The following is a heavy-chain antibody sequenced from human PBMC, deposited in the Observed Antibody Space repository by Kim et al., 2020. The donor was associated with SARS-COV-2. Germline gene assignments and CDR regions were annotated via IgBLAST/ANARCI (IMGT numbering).Heavy chain of an antibody. D-gene: IGHD5-12*01. CDR3: ERGLNRGRGYSGDGRGLGPDP. V-gene: IGHV4-34*01. CDR2: INNSGST. J-gene: IGHJ5*02. Sequence: SETLSLTCAVYGGSISGYYWSWIRQRQGTGLELVWEINNSGSTNSNQSLKSRVTISVDTSKHQFSLKLSSVTAADTAVYYCERGLNRGRGYSGDGRGLGPDPWGQRTLVTVSS. CDR1: GGSISGYY.